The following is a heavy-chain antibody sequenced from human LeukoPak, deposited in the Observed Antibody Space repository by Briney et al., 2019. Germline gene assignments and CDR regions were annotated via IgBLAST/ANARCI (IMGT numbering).Heavy chain of an antibody. Sequence: GGSLRLSCAASGFTFSSYWMHWVRQAPGKGLVWVSRINSDGSSTSYADSVKGRFTISRDNAKNTLYLQMNSLRAEDTAVYYCALYVWGSYRAFDPWGQGTLVTVSS. CDR2: INSDGSST. CDR1: GFTFSSYW. J-gene: IGHJ5*02. D-gene: IGHD3-16*02. CDR3: ALYVWGSYRAFDP. V-gene: IGHV3-74*01.